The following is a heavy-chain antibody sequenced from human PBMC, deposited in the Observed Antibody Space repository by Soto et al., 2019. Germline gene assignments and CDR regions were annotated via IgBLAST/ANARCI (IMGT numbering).Heavy chain of an antibody. CDR2: MSYDGSDK. V-gene: IGHV3-30-3*01. CDR1: GFSFRSYA. Sequence: QGQLVESGGGVVQPGRSVRLSCAASGFSFRSYAMHWVRQAPGKGLEWVAIMSYDGSDKDYADSVKGRFTISRDNSKNTLYLQMSSLRAEDTAVYYCARARLDTPALEYWGQGTMVTVSS. CDR3: ARARLDTPALEY. J-gene: IGHJ4*02. D-gene: IGHD2-2*01.